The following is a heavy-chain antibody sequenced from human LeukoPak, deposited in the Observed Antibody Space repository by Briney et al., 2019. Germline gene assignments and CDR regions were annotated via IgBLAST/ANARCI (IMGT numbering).Heavy chain of an antibody. CDR2: IYPGDSDT. Sequence: GESLKISCKGSGYSFTSYWIGWVRQMPGKGLEWMGIIYPGDSDTRYSPSFQGQVTISADKSISTAYLQWSSLKASDTATYYCASQTVTTWGAFDIWGQGTMVTVSS. J-gene: IGHJ3*02. CDR1: GYSFTSYW. D-gene: IGHD4-11*01. V-gene: IGHV5-51*01. CDR3: ASQTVTTWGAFDI.